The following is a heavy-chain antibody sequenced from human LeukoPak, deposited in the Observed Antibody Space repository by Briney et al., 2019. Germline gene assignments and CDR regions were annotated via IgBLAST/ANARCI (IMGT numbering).Heavy chain of an antibody. CDR1: GFTFSSYG. CDR2: ISYDGSNK. V-gene: IGHV3-30*18. D-gene: IGHD3-16*01. J-gene: IGHJ4*02. CDR3: AKAQAYGGFDY. Sequence: GGSLRLSCAASGFTFSSYGMHWVRQAPGKGLEWVAVISYDGSNKYYADSVEGRFTISRDNSKNTLYLQMNSLRAEDTAVYYCAKAQAYGGFDYWGQGTLVTVSS.